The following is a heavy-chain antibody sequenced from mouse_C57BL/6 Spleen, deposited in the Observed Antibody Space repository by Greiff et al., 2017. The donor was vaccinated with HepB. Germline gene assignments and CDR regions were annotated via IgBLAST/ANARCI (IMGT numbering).Heavy chain of an antibody. CDR1: GYTFTGYW. CDR2: ILPGSGSN. J-gene: IGHJ3*01. CDR3: ARGDYGSGEAWFAY. Sequence: QVQLKESGAELMKPGDSVKLSCKATGYTFTGYWIEWVKQRPGHGLEWIGEILPGSGSNNYNEKLKGKATFTADTSSKPAYMQLSSLTTEDSAIYYCARGDYGSGEAWFAYWGQGTLVTVSA. D-gene: IGHD1-1*01. V-gene: IGHV1-9*01.